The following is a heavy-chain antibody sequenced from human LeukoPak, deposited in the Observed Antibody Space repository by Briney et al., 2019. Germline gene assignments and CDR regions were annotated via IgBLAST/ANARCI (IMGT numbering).Heavy chain of an antibody. D-gene: IGHD6-19*01. CDR3: ARARGNSSGWYYYGMDV. CDR1: GYTFTSYD. V-gene: IGHV1-8*01. CDR2: MNPNSGNT. J-gene: IGHJ6*02. Sequence: ASVNVSCKASGYTFTSYDINWVRQATGQGLEWMGWMNPNSGNTGYAQKLQGRVTMTRNTSISTAYMELSSLRAEDTAVYYCARARGNSSGWYYYGMDVWGQGTTVTVSS.